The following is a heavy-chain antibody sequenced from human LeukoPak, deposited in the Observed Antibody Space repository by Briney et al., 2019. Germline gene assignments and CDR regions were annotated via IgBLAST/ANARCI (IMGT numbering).Heavy chain of an antibody. CDR3: ARDEGYYDSSGYKYYFDY. CDR1: GGTFSSYT. CDR2: IIPILGIA. J-gene: IGHJ4*02. Sequence: SVKVSCKASGGTFSSYTISWVRQAPGQGLEWMGRIIPILGIANYAQKFQGRVTITADESTSTAYMELSSLRSEDTAVYYCARDEGYYDSSGYKYYFDYWGQGTLVTVSS. D-gene: IGHD3-22*01. V-gene: IGHV1-69*04.